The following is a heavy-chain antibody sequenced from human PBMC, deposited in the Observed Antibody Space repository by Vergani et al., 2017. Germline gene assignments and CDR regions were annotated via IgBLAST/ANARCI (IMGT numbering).Heavy chain of an antibody. Sequence: EVQLVESGGGLVKPGGSLRLSCAASGFTFSNAWMSWVRQAPGKGLEWVGRIKSKTDGGTTDYAAPVKGRFTISRDDSKNTLYLQMNSLRAEDTAVYYCARENSGSNAFDIWGQGTMVTVSS. V-gene: IGHV3-15*01. CDR3: ARENSGSNAFDI. J-gene: IGHJ3*02. D-gene: IGHD1-26*01. CDR1: GFTFSNAW. CDR2: IKSKTDGGTT.